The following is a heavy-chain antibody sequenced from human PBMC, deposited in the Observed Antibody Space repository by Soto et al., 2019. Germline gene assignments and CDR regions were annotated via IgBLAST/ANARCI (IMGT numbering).Heavy chain of an antibody. V-gene: IGHV5-51*01. J-gene: IGHJ4*02. D-gene: IGHD6-19*01. Sequence: HGESLKISCKGSEYNFSTYWIAWVRQMPGKGLEWMGIICPGDSDTRYSPSFQGQVTISADKSISTAYLQWTSLKASDTAMYYCARGHSGDWYVYFDYWGQGTLVTVSS. CDR3: ARGHSGDWYVYFDY. CDR1: EYNFSTYW. CDR2: ICPGDSDT.